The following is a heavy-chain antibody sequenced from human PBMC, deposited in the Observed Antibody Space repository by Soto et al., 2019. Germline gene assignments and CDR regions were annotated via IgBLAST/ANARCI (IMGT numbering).Heavy chain of an antibody. V-gene: IGHV2-5*01. CDR1: GFSLSTSGRG. D-gene: IGHD4-17*01. Sequence: QITLKESGPTLVKPTQTLTLTCSFSGFSLSTSGRGVGWIRQPPGKALEWLALIYWNDDERYSASLKNRVTITKDTYKNQVVLTMTNMDPVDTATYYCAHRGYGDYPRDNWFDPWGQGTLVTVSS. CDR2: IYWNDDE. J-gene: IGHJ5*02. CDR3: AHRGYGDYPRDNWFDP.